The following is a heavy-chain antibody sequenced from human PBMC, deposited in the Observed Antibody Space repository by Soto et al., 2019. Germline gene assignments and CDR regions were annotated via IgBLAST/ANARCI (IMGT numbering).Heavy chain of an antibody. Sequence: GGSLRLSCAASGFTFTTYAIHWVHQAPGKGLEWVAVISNDGRGKYYADSVKGRFTISRDNSKNTLYLQMNSLRSDDTAVYYCARDQCFGGGRSCYYFDFWGQGTLVTVSS. V-gene: IGHV3-30*04. J-gene: IGHJ4*02. D-gene: IGHD2-15*01. CDR1: GFTFTTYA. CDR2: ISNDGRGK. CDR3: ARDQCFGGGRSCYYFDF.